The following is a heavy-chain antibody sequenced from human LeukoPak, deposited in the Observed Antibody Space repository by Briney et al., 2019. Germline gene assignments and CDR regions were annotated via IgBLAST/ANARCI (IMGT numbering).Heavy chain of an antibody. Sequence: PSETLSLTCTVSGGSISSSSYYWGWIRQPPGKGLEWIGSIYYSGSTNYNPSLKSRVTISVDTSKNQFSLKLSSVTAADTAVYYCARPHYDILTGYFSVAFDIWGQGTMVTVSS. V-gene: IGHV4-39*01. CDR2: IYYSGST. CDR1: GGSISSSSYY. J-gene: IGHJ3*02. CDR3: ARPHYDILTGYFSVAFDI. D-gene: IGHD3-9*01.